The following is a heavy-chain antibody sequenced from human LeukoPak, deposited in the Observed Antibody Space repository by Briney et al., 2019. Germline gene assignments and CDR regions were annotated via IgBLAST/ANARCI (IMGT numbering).Heavy chain of an antibody. D-gene: IGHD3-3*01. CDR1: GGAFSGAC. CDR2: IKHSGRT. Sequence: AGTLTLTCAVYGGAFSGACWAWIRQPPGKGLEWIGEIKHSGRTNNNHSLKSRLTISVDTSQHQFSLKLSPLTAADTAVYYCARGPYYDFWGNYRMYNWFVPWGQGTQVTVSS. CDR3: ARGPYYDFWGNYRMYNWFVP. V-gene: IGHV4-34*01. J-gene: IGHJ5*02.